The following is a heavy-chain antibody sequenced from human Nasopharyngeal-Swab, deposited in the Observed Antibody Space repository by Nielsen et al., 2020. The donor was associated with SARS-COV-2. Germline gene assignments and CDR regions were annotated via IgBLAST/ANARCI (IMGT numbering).Heavy chain of an antibody. CDR1: GYSFTSHW. CDR2: IYPGDSDT. J-gene: IGHJ6*03. V-gene: IGHV5-51*01. D-gene: IGHD2-8*01. Sequence: GESLKISCKGSGYSFTSHWIGWVRQMPGKGLEWMGIIYPGDSDTSYSPSFQGQVTISADKSISTAYLQWSSLKASDTAMYYCARLPGYCTNGVCYGDYYYYMDVWGKGTTVTVSS. CDR3: ARLPGYCTNGVCYGDYYYYMDV.